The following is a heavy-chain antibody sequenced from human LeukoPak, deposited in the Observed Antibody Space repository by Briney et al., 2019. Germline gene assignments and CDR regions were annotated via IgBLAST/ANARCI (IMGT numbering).Heavy chain of an antibody. V-gene: IGHV1-46*01. D-gene: IGHD3-10*01. CDR2: INPSGGST. CDR1: GYTFTSYY. CDR3: AVTTYYYGSGDAFDI. Sequence: ASVKVSCKASGYTFTSYYMHWVRQAPGQGLEWMGIINPSGGSTSYAQNFQGRVTMTRDTSISTAYMELSRLRSDDTAVYYCAVTTYYYGSGDAFDIWGQGTMVTVSS. J-gene: IGHJ3*02.